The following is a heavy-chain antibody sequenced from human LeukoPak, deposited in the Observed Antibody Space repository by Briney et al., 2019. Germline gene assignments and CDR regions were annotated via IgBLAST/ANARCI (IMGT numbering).Heavy chain of an antibody. CDR3: ASGGYDSSGYYYLDAFDI. CDR2: IYHSGST. Sequence: SGTLSLTCAVSGGSISSSNWWSWVRQPPGKGLEWIGEIYHSGSTNYNPSLKSRVTISVDKSKNQFSLKLSSVTAADTAVYYCASGGYDSSGYYYLDAFDIWGQGTMVTVSS. V-gene: IGHV4-4*02. J-gene: IGHJ3*02. CDR1: GGSISSSNW. D-gene: IGHD3-22*01.